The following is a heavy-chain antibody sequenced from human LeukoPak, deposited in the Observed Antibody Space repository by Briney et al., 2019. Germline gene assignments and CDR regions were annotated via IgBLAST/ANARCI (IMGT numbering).Heavy chain of an antibody. CDR2: MNPNSGNT. CDR3: AREGYCSGGSCYTSGDYYYGMDV. Sequence: GPSVKVSCKASGYTFTSYDINWVRQATGQGLEWMGWMNPNSGNTGYAQKFQGRVTMTRNTSISTAYMELSSLRSEDTAVYYCAREGYCSGGSCYTSGDYYYGMDVWGQGTTVTVSS. D-gene: IGHD2-15*01. V-gene: IGHV1-8*01. J-gene: IGHJ6*02. CDR1: GYTFTSYD.